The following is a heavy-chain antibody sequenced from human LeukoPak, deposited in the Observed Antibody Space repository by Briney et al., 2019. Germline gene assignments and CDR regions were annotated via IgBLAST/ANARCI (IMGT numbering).Heavy chain of an antibody. Sequence: GRSLRLSCAASGFTFSSYGMHWVRQAPGKGLEWVAVISYDGSNKYYADSVKGRFTISRDNSKNTLYLQMNSLRAEDTAVYYCARDLAPYYYGSGRSFDYWGQGTLVTVSS. CDR1: GFTFSSYG. D-gene: IGHD3-10*01. CDR3: ARDLAPYYYGSGRSFDY. CDR2: ISYDGSNK. J-gene: IGHJ4*02. V-gene: IGHV3-30*03.